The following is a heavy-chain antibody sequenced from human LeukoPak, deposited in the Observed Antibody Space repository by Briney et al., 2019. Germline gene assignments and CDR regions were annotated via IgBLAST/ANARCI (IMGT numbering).Heavy chain of an antibody. D-gene: IGHD3-22*01. Sequence: GRSLRLSCAASGFTLDDYAMHWVRQAPGKGLEWVSGISWNSGSIGYADSVKGRFTISRDNAKNSLYLQMNSLRAEDTALYYCAKGRDAYDSSGYNAFDIWGQGTMVTVSS. CDR1: GFTLDDYA. V-gene: IGHV3-9*01. J-gene: IGHJ3*02. CDR2: ISWNSGSI. CDR3: AKGRDAYDSSGYNAFDI.